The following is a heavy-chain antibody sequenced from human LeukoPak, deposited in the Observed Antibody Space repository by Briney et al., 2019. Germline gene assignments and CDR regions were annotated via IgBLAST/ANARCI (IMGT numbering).Heavy chain of an antibody. J-gene: IGHJ3*02. V-gene: IGHV3-53*01. CDR3: ATSPLWGYAFDI. Sequence: GGSLRLSCAASGFTVSSNYMSWVRQAPGKGLEWVSVIYSGGSTYYADSVKGRFTISRDNAKNSLYLQMNSLRAEDTAVYYCATSPLWGYAFDIWGQGTVVTVSS. CDR1: GFTVSSNY. D-gene: IGHD2/OR15-2a*01. CDR2: IYSGGST.